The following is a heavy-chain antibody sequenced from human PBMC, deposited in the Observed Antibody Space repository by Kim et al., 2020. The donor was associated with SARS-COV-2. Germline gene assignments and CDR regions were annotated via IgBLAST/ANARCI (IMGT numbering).Heavy chain of an antibody. D-gene: IGHD5-12*01. CDR1: GGTFSSYA. V-gene: IGHV1-69*13. Sequence: SVKVSCKASGGTFSSYAISWVRQAPGQGLEWMGGIIPIFGTANYAQKFQGRVTITADESTSTAYMELSSLRSEDTAVYYCARWGGMRLRYYYYYGMDVWGQGTTVTVSS. J-gene: IGHJ6*02. CDR3: ARWGGMRLRYYYYYGMDV. CDR2: IIPIFGTA.